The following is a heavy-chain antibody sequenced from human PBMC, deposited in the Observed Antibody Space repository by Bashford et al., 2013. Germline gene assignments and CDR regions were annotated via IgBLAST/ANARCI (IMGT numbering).Heavy chain of an antibody. Sequence: SETPVPHLPCLWWPHPIFCLLLGLDPPAPRERSGVDCEYFFTGTTHYNPSLKGRATISLDASENQFSLTLTSVIAADTAVYYCARPSPAYGDSVGRNAFDIWGHGTMVTVSS. V-gene: IGHV4-39*01. CDR1: WPHPIFCLL. CDR2: FFTGTT. CDR3: ARPSPAYGDSVGRNAFDI. D-gene: IGHD4-17*01. J-gene: IGHJ3*02.